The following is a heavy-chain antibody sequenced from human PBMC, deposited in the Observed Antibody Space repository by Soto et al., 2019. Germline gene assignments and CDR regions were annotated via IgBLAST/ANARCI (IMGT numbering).Heavy chain of an antibody. CDR3: ARMGRDGYNYVSYFDY. CDR1: GGSFSGYY. D-gene: IGHD5-12*01. Sequence: PSETLSLTCAVYGGSFSGYYWSWIRQPPGKGLEWIGEINHSGSTNYNPSLKSRVTISVDTSKNQFSLKLSSVTAADTAVYYCARMGRDGYNYVSYFDYWGQGTLVTVSS. V-gene: IGHV4-34*01. J-gene: IGHJ4*02. CDR2: INHSGST.